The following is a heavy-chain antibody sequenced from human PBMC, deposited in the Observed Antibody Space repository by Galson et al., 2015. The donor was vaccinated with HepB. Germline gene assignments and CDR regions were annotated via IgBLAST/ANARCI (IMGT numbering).Heavy chain of an antibody. CDR2: ISSSSSTI. D-gene: IGHD2-21*02. J-gene: IGHJ4*02. CDR1: GFTFSSYS. Sequence: SLRLSCAASGFTFSSYSMNWVRQAPGKGLEWVSYISSSSSTIYYADSVKGRFTISRDNAKNSLYLQMNSLRDEDTAVYYCARVLGYCGGDCYAPFDYWGQGTLVTVSS. V-gene: IGHV3-48*02. CDR3: ARVLGYCGGDCYAPFDY.